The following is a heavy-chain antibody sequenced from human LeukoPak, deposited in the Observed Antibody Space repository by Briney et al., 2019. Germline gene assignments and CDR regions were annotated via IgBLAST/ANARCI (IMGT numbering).Heavy chain of an antibody. CDR3: ARVTPLGGGSCYFDY. J-gene: IGHJ4*02. CDR1: GGSISSSSYY. Sequence: SETLSLTCTVSGGSISSSSYYWGWIRQPPGKGLEWIGSIYYSGSTYYNPSLKSRVTISVDTSKNQFSLKLSSVTAADTAVYYCARVTPLGGGSCYFDYWGQGTLVTVSS. D-gene: IGHD2-15*01. CDR2: IYYSGST. V-gene: IGHV4-39*07.